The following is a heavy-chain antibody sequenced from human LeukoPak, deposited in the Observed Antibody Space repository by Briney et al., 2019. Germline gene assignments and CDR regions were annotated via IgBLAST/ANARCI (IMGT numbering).Heavy chain of an antibody. CDR1: GFTFSSYA. J-gene: IGHJ6*02. V-gene: IGHV3-23*01. Sequence: GGSLRLSCAASGFTFSSYAMSWVRQAPGKGLEWVSAISGSGGSTYYADSVKGRFTISRDNSKNTLYLQMNSLRAEDTAVYYCAKDMELSGYYYGMDVWGQGTTVTVSS. D-gene: IGHD3-10*01. CDR3: AKDMELSGYYYGMDV. CDR2: ISGSGGST.